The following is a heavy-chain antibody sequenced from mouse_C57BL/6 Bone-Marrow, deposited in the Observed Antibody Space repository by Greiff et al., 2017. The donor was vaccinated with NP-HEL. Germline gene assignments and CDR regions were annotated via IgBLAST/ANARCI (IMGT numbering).Heavy chain of an antibody. D-gene: IGHD1-1*01. J-gene: IGHJ1*03. V-gene: IGHV14-4*01. Sequence: VQLQQSGAELVRLGASVKLSCTASGFNIKDDYMHWVKQRPEQGLEWIGWIDPENGDTEYASKFQGKATITADTSSNTAYLQLSSLTSEDTAVYYCTEPITTVVAHWYFDVWGTGTTVTVSS. CDR3: TEPITTVVAHWYFDV. CDR1: GFNIKDDY. CDR2: IDPENGDT.